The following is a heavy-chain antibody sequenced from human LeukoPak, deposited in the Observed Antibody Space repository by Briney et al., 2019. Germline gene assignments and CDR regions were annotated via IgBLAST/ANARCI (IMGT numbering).Heavy chain of an antibody. CDR3: ARGPGRGYSYGYSVY. J-gene: IGHJ4*02. V-gene: IGHV3-21*01. CDR1: GFTFSSYS. D-gene: IGHD5-18*01. CDR2: ISSSSSYK. Sequence: PGGSLRLSCAASGFTFSSYSMNWVRQAPGKGLEWVSSISSSSSYKYYADSVKGRFTISRDNAKNSLYLQMNSLRAEDTAVYYCARGPGRGYSYGYSVYWGQGTLVTVSS.